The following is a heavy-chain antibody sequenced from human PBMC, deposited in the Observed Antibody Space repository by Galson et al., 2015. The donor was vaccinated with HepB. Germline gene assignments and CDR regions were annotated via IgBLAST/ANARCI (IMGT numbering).Heavy chain of an antibody. D-gene: IGHD2-8*01. V-gene: IGHV3-74*01. Sequence: SLRLSCATSGFTFRGYWMNWVRQAPGKGLEWVSLISSDERTTNYADSVKGRFTISRDNARNTLYLQMNSLRAEDTAVYYCARDVVRWGQGTLVTVSS. CDR1: GFTFRGYW. J-gene: IGHJ4*02. CDR2: ISSDERTT. CDR3: ARDVVR.